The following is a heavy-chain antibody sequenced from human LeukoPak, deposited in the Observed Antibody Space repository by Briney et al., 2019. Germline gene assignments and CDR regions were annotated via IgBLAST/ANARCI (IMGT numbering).Heavy chain of an antibody. CDR1: GFTFDDYA. Sequence: GGSLRLSCAASGFTFDDYAMHWVRHAPGKGLEWVSLISWDGGSTYYADSVKGRFTISRDNSKYSLYLQMNSLRAEDTALYYCAQGRGEAAPGFCYYWGQGTLVTVSS. V-gene: IGHV3-43D*03. CDR2: ISWDGGST. J-gene: IGHJ4*02. D-gene: IGHD6-6*01. CDR3: AQGRGEAAPGFCYY.